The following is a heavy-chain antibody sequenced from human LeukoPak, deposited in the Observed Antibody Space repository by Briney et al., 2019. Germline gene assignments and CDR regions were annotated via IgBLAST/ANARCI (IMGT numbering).Heavy chain of an antibody. CDR1: GFTFSSYW. CDR3: ARDKGDDFWSGYYTPFDY. D-gene: IGHD3-3*01. J-gene: IGHJ4*02. Sequence: GGSLRLSCAASGFTFSSYWMSWVRQAPGKGPEWVANIKQDGSEKYYVDSVKGRFTISRDNAKNSLYLQMNSLRAEDTAVYYCARDKGDDFWSGYYTPFDYWGQGTLVTVSS. V-gene: IGHV3-7*01. CDR2: IKQDGSEK.